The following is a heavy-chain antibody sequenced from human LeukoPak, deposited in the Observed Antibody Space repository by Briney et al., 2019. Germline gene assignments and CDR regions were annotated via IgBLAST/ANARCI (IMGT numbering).Heavy chain of an antibody. CDR2: INHSGST. CDR1: GGSFSGYY. CDR3: AIMRRITIFGVVRHRSSKEYYFDY. J-gene: IGHJ4*02. D-gene: IGHD3-3*01. V-gene: IGHV4-34*01. Sequence: SETLSLTCAVYGGSFSGYYWSWIRQPPGKGLEWIGEINHSGSTNYNPSLKSRVTISVDTSKNQFSLKLSSVTAADTAVYYCAIMRRITIFGVVRHRSSKEYYFDYWGQGTLVTVSS.